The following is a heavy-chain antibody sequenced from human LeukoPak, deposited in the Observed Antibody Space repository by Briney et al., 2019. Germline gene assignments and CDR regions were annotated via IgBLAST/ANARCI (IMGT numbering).Heavy chain of an antibody. J-gene: IGHJ4*02. CDR2: IIPIFGTA. CDR1: GYTFIGFY. D-gene: IGHD3-10*01. V-gene: IGHV1-69*13. Sequence: ASVKVSCKASGYTFIGFYMYWVRQAPGQGLEWMGGIIPIFGTANYAQKFQGGVTITADESTSTAYMELSSLRSEDTAVYYCASYYYGSGSYYLFDYWGQGTLVTVSS. CDR3: ASYYYGSGSYYLFDY.